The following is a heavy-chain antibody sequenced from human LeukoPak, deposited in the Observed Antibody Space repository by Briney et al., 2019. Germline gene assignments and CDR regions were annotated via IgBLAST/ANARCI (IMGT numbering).Heavy chain of an antibody. CDR3: AKLHNLNCDY. J-gene: IGHJ4*02. V-gene: IGHV3-23*01. CDR2: ISGSGGST. CDR1: GFTFSDYA. Sequence: EGSLRLSCAASGFTFSDYAMSWVRRAPGKGLEWVSTISGSGGSTYYADSVKGRFTISRDSSKNTLYLQMNNLRPEDTAVYYCAKLHNLNCDYWGLGTLVTVSS. D-gene: IGHD1-14*01.